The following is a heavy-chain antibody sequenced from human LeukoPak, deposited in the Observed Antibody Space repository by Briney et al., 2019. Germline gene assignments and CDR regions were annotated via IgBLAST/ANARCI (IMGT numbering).Heavy chain of an antibody. Sequence: GGSLRLSCEVSGFTISNYGMHWVRQAPGKGLEWVAMISHDGSVDYYVDSVRGRLTISRDNSKNTLYLQMNSLTTEDTAIYYCAKDWGASGWYNWFDSWGQGTQVTVSS. CDR2: ISHDGSVD. V-gene: IGHV3-30*18. J-gene: IGHJ5*01. CDR3: AKDWGASGWYNWFDS. CDR1: GFTISNYG. D-gene: IGHD6-19*01.